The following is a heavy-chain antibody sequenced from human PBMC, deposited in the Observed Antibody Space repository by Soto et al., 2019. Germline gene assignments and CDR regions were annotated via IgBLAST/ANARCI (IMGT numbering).Heavy chain of an antibody. D-gene: IGHD5-18*01. CDR1: GSTFTSYG. V-gene: IGHV1-18*04. CDR2: INANNVNT. CDR3: ARGREIQLWFFDY. J-gene: IGHJ4*02. Sequence: ASLKVYCKPSGSTFTSYGISCVRHTPGQGLEWMGWINANNVNTNYAQKFQGRVTMTTDTSISTASMELSRLRSDDTAVYYCARGREIQLWFFDYWGQGTLVTVSS.